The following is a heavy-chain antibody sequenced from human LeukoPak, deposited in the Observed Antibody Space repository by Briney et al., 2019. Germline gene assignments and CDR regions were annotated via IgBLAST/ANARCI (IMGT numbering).Heavy chain of an antibody. J-gene: IGHJ4*02. V-gene: IGHV3-23*01. CDR3: AGQSTVTTESY. CDR2: ISGSGGST. CDR1: GFTFSSYA. Sequence: GGSLRLSCAASGFTFSSYAMSWVRQAPGKGLEWVSAISGSGGSTYYADSVKGRFTISRDNAKNSLYLQMNSLRAEDTAVYYCAGQSTVTTESYWGQGTLVTVSS. D-gene: IGHD4-17*01.